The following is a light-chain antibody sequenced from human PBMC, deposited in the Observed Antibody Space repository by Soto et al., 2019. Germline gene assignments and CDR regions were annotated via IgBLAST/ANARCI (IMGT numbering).Light chain of an antibody. V-gene: IGKV3-20*01. CDR3: QQYGSSPRT. CDR2: GGS. CDR1: QSVSSSY. J-gene: IGKJ1*01. Sequence: EIVLTQSPGTLSLSPGERATLSCRASQSVSSSYLAWYQQKPGQAPRLLIYGGSRRAAGIPDRFSGSGSGTDFSLTISSLEPGDLAVYYCQQYGSSPRTFGQGTKVDIK.